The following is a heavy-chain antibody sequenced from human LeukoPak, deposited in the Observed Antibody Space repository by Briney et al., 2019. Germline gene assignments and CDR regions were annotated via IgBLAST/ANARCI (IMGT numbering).Heavy chain of an antibody. CDR2: ISSTSAYI. CDR1: GFALKSYS. J-gene: IGHJ5*02. Sequence: GGSLRLSCAGSGFALKSYSLSWVRQAPGKGLEWVSSISSTSAYIYYADSVKGRFTISRDNVDNVVYLQMNSLGAEDTAVYYCARDLGAAAANNWFDPWGQGTLVTVSS. D-gene: IGHD6-13*01. V-gene: IGHV3-21*01. CDR3: ARDLGAAAANNWFDP.